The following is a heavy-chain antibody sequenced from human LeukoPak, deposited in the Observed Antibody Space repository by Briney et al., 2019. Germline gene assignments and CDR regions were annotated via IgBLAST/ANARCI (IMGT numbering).Heavy chain of an antibody. CDR2: ISSSSSYI. CDR1: GFTFSSYS. J-gene: IGHJ4*02. Sequence: PGGSLRLSCAASGFTFSSYSMNWVRQAPGKGLEWVLSISSSSSYIYYADSVKGRFTISRYNAKNSLYLQMNSLRAEDTAVYYCASDAGYISGWYYVWGQGTLVTVSS. D-gene: IGHD6-19*01. CDR3: ASDAGYISGWYYV. V-gene: IGHV3-21*01.